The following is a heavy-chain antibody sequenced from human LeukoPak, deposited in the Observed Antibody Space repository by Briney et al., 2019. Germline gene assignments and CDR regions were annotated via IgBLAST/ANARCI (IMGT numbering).Heavy chain of an antibody. D-gene: IGHD1-1*01. V-gene: IGHV5-51*01. CDR3: ARQESDWNDPFDY. Sequence: GESLKISCKGSGSSFTSYWIGWVRQLPGKGLEWMGIIYPGDSDTRYSPSFQGQVTISADKSISTAYLQWSSLKASDTAMYYCARQESDWNDPFDYWGQGTLVTVSS. CDR1: GSSFTSYW. CDR2: IYPGDSDT. J-gene: IGHJ4*02.